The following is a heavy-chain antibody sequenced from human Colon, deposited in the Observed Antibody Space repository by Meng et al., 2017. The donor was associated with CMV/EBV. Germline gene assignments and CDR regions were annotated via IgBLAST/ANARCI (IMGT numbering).Heavy chain of an antibody. D-gene: IGHD4-23*01. J-gene: IGHJ4*02. CDR3: ARVVKGGNYLEY. Sequence: GGSLRLSCEVSGLTFSSYWFSWVRQAPEKGLEWVANINPDESEKYYLDSVKGRFTISRDNAKNSLYLQMNSLRAEDTAVYYCARVVKGGNYLEYWGQGTLVTVSS. CDR1: GLTFSSYW. CDR2: INPDESEK. V-gene: IGHV3-7*01.